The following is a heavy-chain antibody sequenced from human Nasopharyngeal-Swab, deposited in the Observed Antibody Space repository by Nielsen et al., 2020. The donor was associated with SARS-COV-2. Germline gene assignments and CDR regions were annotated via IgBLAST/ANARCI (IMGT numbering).Heavy chain of an antibody. CDR2: IYHSGST. D-gene: IGHD6-13*01. Sequence: ESLKISCAASGFTFSSYSMNWVRQAPGKGLEWIGEIYHSGSTNYNPSLKSRVTISVDKSKNQFSLKLSSVTAADTAVYYCARDIAAAGTGAYYFDYWGQGTLVTVSS. CDR1: GFTFSSYSM. CDR3: ARDIAAAGTGAYYFDY. J-gene: IGHJ4*02. V-gene: IGHV4/OR15-8*01.